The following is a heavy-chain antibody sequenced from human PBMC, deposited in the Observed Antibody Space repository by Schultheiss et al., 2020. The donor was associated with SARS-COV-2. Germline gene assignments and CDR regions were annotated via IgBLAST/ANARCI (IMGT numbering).Heavy chain of an antibody. D-gene: IGHD3-22*01. CDR1: GFTFSSYA. CDR2: ISGSGGST. V-gene: IGHV3-23*01. J-gene: IGHJ3*02. CDR3: AKGDITMIVVVTHAFDI. Sequence: GGSLRLSCAASGFTFSSYAMSWVRQAPGKGLEWVSAISGSGGSTYYADSVKGRFTISRDNSKNTLYLQMNSLRAEDTAVYYCAKGDITMIVVVTHAFDIWGQGTRVTVS.